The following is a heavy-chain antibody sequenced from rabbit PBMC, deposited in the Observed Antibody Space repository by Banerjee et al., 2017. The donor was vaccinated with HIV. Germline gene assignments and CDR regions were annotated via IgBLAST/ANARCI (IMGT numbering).Heavy chain of an antibody. CDR3: ARDLTSVIGWNFGW. D-gene: IGHD1-1*01. CDR2: IDTNDGDT. CDR1: GFSFSSNW. J-gene: IGHJ4*01. V-gene: IGHV1S45*01. Sequence: LEESGGGLVKPGGTLTLTCTVSGFSFSSNWICWVRQAPGKGLEWIACIDTNDGDTGYANWPKGRFTISKTSSTTVTLQVTSLTAADTATYFCARDLTSVIGWNFGWWGPGTLVTVS.